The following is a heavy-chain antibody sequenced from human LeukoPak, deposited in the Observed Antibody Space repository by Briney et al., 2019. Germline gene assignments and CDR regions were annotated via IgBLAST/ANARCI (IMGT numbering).Heavy chain of an antibody. CDR3: ARSPPYDILTGFDY. V-gene: IGHV1-18*04. D-gene: IGHD3-9*01. CDR2: ISAYNGNT. Sequence: ASVKVSCKASGYTFTGYYMHWVRQAPGQGLEWMGWISAYNGNTNYAQKLQGRVTMTTDTSTSTAYMELRSLRSDDTAVYYCARSPPYDILTGFDYWGQGTLVTVSS. J-gene: IGHJ4*02. CDR1: GYTFTGYY.